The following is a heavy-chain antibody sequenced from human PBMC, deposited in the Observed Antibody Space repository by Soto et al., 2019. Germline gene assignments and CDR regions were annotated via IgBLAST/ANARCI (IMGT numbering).Heavy chain of an antibody. J-gene: IGHJ6*02. Sequence: PSETLSLTCTVSGGSISSYYWSWIRQPPGKGLEWIGYIYYSGSTNYNPSLKSRVTISVDTSKNQFSLKLSSVTAADTAVYYCARHPLLWFGELSWGMDVWGQGTTVTVSS. CDR3: ARHPLLWFGELSWGMDV. CDR1: GGSISSYY. D-gene: IGHD3-10*01. V-gene: IGHV4-59*08. CDR2: IYYSGST.